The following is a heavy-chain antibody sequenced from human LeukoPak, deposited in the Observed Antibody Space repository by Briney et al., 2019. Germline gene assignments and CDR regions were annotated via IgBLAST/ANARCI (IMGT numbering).Heavy chain of an antibody. D-gene: IGHD1-26*01. J-gene: IGHJ3*02. CDR1: GGSFSGYY. CDR2: INHSGST. V-gene: IGHV4-34*01. CDR3: ARIKMIMRGIAKRNAFDI. Sequence: SETLSLTCAVYGGSFSGYYWSWIRQPPGKGLEWIGEINHSGSTNYNPSLKSRVTISVDTSKNQFSLKLSSVTAADTAVYYCARIKMIMRGIAKRNAFDIWGQGTMVTVSS.